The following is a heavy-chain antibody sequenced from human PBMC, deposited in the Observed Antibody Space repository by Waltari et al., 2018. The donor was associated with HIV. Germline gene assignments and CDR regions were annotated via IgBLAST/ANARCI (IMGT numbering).Heavy chain of an antibody. Sequence: QVQLVASGGGVVQPGRSLRLWRGAFGFPVRYSATHRAPQAPGKGLEWVAVISYDGSNKYYADSVKGRFTISRDNSKNTLYLQMNSLRAEDTAVYYCARDPQYCSSTSCSYYFDYWGQGTLVTVSS. CDR1: GFPVRYSA. V-gene: IGHV3-30-3*01. CDR3: ARDPQYCSSTSCSYYFDY. D-gene: IGHD2-2*01. CDR2: ISYDGSNK. J-gene: IGHJ4*02.